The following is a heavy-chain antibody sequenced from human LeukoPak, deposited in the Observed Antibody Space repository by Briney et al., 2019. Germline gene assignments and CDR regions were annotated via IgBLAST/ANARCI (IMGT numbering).Heavy chain of an antibody. CDR3: ARDLASTGTQGWFDP. Sequence: PGGSLRLPCAASGFTLSNYDMHWVRQAPGKGLEWVAFIRNDGRSKYYADSVKGRFTISADNSENTLFLQMNSLRGDDTAVYYCARDLASTGTQGWFDPWGQGTVVTVSS. D-gene: IGHD1-1*01. CDR1: GFTLSNYD. V-gene: IGHV3-30*02. CDR2: IRNDGRSK. J-gene: IGHJ5*02.